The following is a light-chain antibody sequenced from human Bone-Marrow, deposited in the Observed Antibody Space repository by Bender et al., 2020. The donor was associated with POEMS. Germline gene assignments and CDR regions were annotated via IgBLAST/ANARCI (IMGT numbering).Light chain of an antibody. J-gene: IGLJ3*02. CDR1: SSDVAAYNY. CDR2: DVT. V-gene: IGLV2-14*01. Sequence: QSALTQPASVSGSPGQSITISCTGTSSDVAAYNYVSWYQQYPGKAPKLMIYDVTNRPSGVSNRFSGSKSGNTASLTISGLQAEDEADYYCSSYTTINTVVFGGGTRLTVL. CDR3: SSYTTINTVV.